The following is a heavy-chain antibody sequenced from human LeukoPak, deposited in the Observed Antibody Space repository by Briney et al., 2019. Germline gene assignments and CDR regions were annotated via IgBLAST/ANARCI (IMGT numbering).Heavy chain of an antibody. J-gene: IGHJ4*02. CDR2: INWNGGST. CDR1: GFTFDDYG. V-gene: IGHV3-20*04. CDR3: ARDRGDDYFDY. D-gene: IGHD4-17*01. Sequence: GGSLRLSCAASGFTFDDYGMSWVRQAPGKGLEWVSGINWNGGSTGYADSVKGRFTISRDNAKKSLYLQMNSLRAEDTAVYYCARDRGDDYFDYWGQGTLVTVSS.